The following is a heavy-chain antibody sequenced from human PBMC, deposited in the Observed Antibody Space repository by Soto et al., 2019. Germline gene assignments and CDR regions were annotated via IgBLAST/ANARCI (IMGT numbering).Heavy chain of an antibody. Sequence: QVQLQQWGAGLLKPSETLSLTCAVYGGSFSGYYWSWIRQPPGKGLEWIGEINQSGSTNYNPSLKSRVTISVDTSKNQFSLKLSSVTAADTAVYYCARGQLISYWGQGTLVTVSS. V-gene: IGHV4-34*01. CDR1: GGSFSGYY. CDR3: ARGQLISY. CDR2: INQSGST. J-gene: IGHJ4*02. D-gene: IGHD2-8*01.